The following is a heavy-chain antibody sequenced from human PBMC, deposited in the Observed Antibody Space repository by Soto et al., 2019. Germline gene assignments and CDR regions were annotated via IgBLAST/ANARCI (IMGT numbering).Heavy chain of an antibody. CDR2: TYHSGST. D-gene: IGHD4-17*01. J-gene: IGHJ4*02. Sequence: PSETLSLTCTVSGGSISSSFWSWIRQPPGRGLEWIGYTYHSGSTNSNPSLKSRVTISVDTSKNQFSLNLSSVTAADTAVYYCARQVGIPVTLDCWGQGTLVTVSS. CDR1: GGSISSSF. V-gene: IGHV4-59*08. CDR3: ARQVGIPVTLDC.